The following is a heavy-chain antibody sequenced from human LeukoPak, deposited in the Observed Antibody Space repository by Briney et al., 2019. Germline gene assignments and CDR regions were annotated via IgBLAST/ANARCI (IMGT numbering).Heavy chain of an antibody. CDR3: ARVNYDILTGYYRFDY. D-gene: IGHD3-9*01. V-gene: IGHV4-59*01. CDR1: GGSISSYY. J-gene: IGHJ4*02. Sequence: SEILSLTCTVSGGSISSYYWSWIRQPPGKGLEWIGYIYYSGSTNYNPSLKSRVTISVDTSKNQFSLKLSSVTAADTAVYYCARVNYDILTGYYRFDYWGQGTLVTVSS. CDR2: IYYSGST.